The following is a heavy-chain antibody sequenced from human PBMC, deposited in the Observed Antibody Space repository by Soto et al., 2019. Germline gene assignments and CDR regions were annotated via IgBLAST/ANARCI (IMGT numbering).Heavy chain of an antibody. Sequence: ASVKVSFKASGYTFTSYDINWVRQATGQGLEWMGWMNPNSGNTGYAQKFQGRVTMTRNTSISTAYMELSSLRSEDTAVYYCARVVKNWNSYYYYYMDVWGKGTTVTVSS. CDR2: MNPNSGNT. V-gene: IGHV1-8*01. D-gene: IGHD1-1*01. CDR3: ARVVKNWNSYYYYYMDV. J-gene: IGHJ6*03. CDR1: GYTFTSYD.